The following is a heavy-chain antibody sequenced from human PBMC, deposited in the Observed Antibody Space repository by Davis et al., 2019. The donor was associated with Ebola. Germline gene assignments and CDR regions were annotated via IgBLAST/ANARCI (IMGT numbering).Heavy chain of an antibody. CDR2: IIPILGIA. D-gene: IGHD3-3*01. J-gene: IGHJ5*02. CDR3: ALGPITIFGVVQAFDP. V-gene: IGHV1-69*04. CDR1: GGTFSSYA. Sequence: SVKVSCKASGGTFSSYAISWVRQAPGQGLEWMGRIIPILGIANYAQKFQGRVTITADKSTSTAYMELSSLRSEDTAVYYCALGPITIFGVVQAFDPWGQGTLVTVSS.